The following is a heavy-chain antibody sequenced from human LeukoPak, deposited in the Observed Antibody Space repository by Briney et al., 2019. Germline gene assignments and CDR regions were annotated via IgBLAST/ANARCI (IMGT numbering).Heavy chain of an antibody. CDR3: AKDARVPATLASIMDV. CDR1: GFTFSSYG. Sequence: GGSLRLSCAASGFTFSSYGMHWVRQAPGKGLEWVAVISYDGSNRYYADSVKGRFTISRDNSKNTLYLQMNSLRAEDTAVYYCAKDARVPATLASIMDVWGQGTTVTVSS. D-gene: IGHD2-15*01. V-gene: IGHV3-30*18. J-gene: IGHJ6*02. CDR2: ISYDGSNR.